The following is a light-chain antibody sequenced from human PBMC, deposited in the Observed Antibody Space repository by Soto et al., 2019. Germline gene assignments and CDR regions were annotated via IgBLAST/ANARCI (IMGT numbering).Light chain of an antibody. Sequence: EIVLTQSPGTLSLSPGEGATLSSRASQSVSRNYLAWYQQKPGQAPRLLIYTASRRATGIPDRFSGSGSGTDFTLTISRLEPEDSAVYYCQQYSRAPITFGQGTRLEI. CDR3: QQYSRAPIT. J-gene: IGKJ5*01. V-gene: IGKV3-20*01. CDR1: QSVSRNY. CDR2: TAS.